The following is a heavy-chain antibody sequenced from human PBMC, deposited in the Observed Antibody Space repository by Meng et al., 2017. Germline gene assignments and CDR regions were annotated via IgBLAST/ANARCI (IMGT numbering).Heavy chain of an antibody. J-gene: IGHJ4*02. V-gene: IGHV4-59*01. CDR3: ARGGPIWFGEFLYYFDY. CDR1: GGSISSYY. D-gene: IGHD3-10*01. Sequence: GSLRLSCTVSGGSISSYYWSWIRQPPGKGLEWIGYIYYSGSNNYNPSLKSRVTISVDTSKNQFSLKLSSVTAADTAVYYCARGGPIWFGEFLYYFDYWGQGTLVTSPQ. CDR2: IYYSGSN.